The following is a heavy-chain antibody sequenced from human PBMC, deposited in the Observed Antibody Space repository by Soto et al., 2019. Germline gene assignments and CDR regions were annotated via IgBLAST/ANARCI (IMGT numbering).Heavy chain of an antibody. CDR2: IYYSGST. Sequence: QLQLQESGPGLVKPSETLSLTCTVSGGSISSSSYYWGWIRQPPGKGLEWIGSIYYSGSTYYNPSLKSRVTISVDTSKNQFSLKLSSVTAADTAVYYCARHPEGIIARTAFDIWGHGTMVTVSS. CDR1: GGSISSSSYY. CDR3: ARHPEGIIARTAFDI. J-gene: IGHJ3*02. V-gene: IGHV4-39*01. D-gene: IGHD3-10*01.